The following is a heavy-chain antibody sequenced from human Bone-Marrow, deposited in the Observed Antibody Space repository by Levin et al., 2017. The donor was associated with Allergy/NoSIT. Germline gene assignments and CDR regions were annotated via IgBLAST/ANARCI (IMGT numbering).Heavy chain of an antibody. CDR2: IWYDGSVT. J-gene: IGHJ6*02. D-gene: IGHD6-25*01. CDR3: AKEAADFSSSSYYGMDV. V-gene: IGHV3-33*06. Sequence: GGFLRLSCAASGFTFSRFGMHWVRQAPGKGLEWVAVIWYDGSVTDYADSVKGRFTISRDNSKNTLHLQINTLRAEDTAVYYCAKEAADFSSSSYYGMDVWGQGTTVSVSS. CDR1: GFTFSRFG.